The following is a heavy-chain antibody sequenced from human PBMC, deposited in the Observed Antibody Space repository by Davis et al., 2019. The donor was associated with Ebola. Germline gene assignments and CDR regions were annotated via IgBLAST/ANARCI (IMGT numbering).Heavy chain of an antibody. CDR2: INHSGST. J-gene: IGHJ4*02. Sequence: SQTLSLTCAFYGRSFSGYYWSWIRQPPGKGLEWIGEINHSGSTNYHPSLKSRVTISVDTSKNQFSLKLSSVTAADTAVYYCARGWSPIAVVDYWGQGTLVTVSS. CDR3: ARGWSPIAVVDY. CDR1: GRSFSGYY. V-gene: IGHV4-34*01. D-gene: IGHD6-19*01.